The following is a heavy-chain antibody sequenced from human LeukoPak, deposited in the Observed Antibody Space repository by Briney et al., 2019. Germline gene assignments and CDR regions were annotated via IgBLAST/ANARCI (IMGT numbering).Heavy chain of an antibody. Sequence: GGSLRLSCAASGFTFSSYSMNWVRQAPGKGLEWVSYISSSRSTVYYADSVRGRFTIPRDNAKNSLYLQMNSLRAEDTAMYYCAMSYYFESSGLDAFDIWGQGTMVTVSS. J-gene: IGHJ3*02. D-gene: IGHD3-22*01. V-gene: IGHV3-48*01. CDR2: ISSSRSTV. CDR3: AMSYYFESSGLDAFDI. CDR1: GFTFSSYS.